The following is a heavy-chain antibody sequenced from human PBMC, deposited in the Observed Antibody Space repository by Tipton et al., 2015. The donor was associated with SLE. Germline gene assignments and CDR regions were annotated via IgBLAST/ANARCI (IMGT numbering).Heavy chain of an antibody. V-gene: IGHV4-39*07. CDR1: GGSISSSSYY. CDR3: ARGTGTPLDY. Sequence: TLSLTCTVSGGSISSSSYYWGWIRQPPGKGLEWIGSIYYSGSTYYNPSLKSRVTISVDTSKNQFSLNLSSVTAADTAVYYCARGTGTPLDYWGQGTLVTVSS. J-gene: IGHJ4*02. D-gene: IGHD1-1*01. CDR2: IYYSGST.